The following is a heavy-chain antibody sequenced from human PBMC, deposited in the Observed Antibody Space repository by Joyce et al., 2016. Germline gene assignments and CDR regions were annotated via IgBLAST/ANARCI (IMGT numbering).Heavy chain of an antibody. CDR2: IYYTGSS. Sequence: QVHLQESGPGLVKPSETLSLTCTLSGDSISSYYWSWIRQPPGKGLEWIGDIYYTGSSKYNPSLESRVSISVDTSKNQFPLKLNSLTAADTAVYYCARENAGTFDYWGQGTLVTVSS. J-gene: IGHJ4*02. V-gene: IGHV4-59*01. CDR3: ARENAGTFDY. D-gene: IGHD6-13*01. CDR1: GDSISSYY.